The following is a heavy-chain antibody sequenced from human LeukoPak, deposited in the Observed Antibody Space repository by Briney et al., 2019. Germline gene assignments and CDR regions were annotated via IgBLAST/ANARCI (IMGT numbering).Heavy chain of an antibody. CDR2: IYYSGST. D-gene: IGHD3-22*01. CDR3: ARGPSHYDSSGYYNWFDP. J-gene: IGHJ5*02. V-gene: IGHV4-31*03. Sequence: SETLSLTCSVAGGSISSGGYDWSWIRQHPGKGLEWIGYIYYSGSTSYNPSLKSRLTISVDTSKNQFSLKLSSVTAADTAVYYCARGPSHYDSSGYYNWFDPWGQGTLVTVSS. CDR1: GGSISSGGYD.